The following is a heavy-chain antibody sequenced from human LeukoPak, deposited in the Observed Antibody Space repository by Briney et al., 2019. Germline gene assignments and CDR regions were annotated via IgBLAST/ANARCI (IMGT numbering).Heavy chain of an antibody. Sequence: SETLSLTCSVSGASISRYYWNWIPQPDGKRLEWIGRLYTSGSIYYNPSLRSRVTISLDKSKNQFYLRLSSVTAADTAVYYCARDLGDGYNRDWFDPWGQGTLVTVSS. CDR2: LYTSGSI. J-gene: IGHJ5*02. V-gene: IGHV4-4*07. CDR1: GASISRYY. CDR3: ARDLGDGYNRDWFDP. D-gene: IGHD5-24*01.